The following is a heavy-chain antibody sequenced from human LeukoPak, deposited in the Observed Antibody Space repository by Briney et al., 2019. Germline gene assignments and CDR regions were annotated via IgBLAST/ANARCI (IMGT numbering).Heavy chain of an antibody. J-gene: IGHJ4*02. CDR2: ISGSGTST. CDR1: GFTFSSYV. CDR3: AKKGVAAADSFDY. D-gene: IGHD6-13*01. V-gene: IGHV3-23*01. Sequence: PGGSLRLSCAASGFTFSSYVMSWVRQAPGKGLEWDSGISGSGTSTYYADSVKGRFTISRDNSKNTLFLQMNSLRADDTAVYYCAKKGVAAADSFDYWGQGTLVTVSS.